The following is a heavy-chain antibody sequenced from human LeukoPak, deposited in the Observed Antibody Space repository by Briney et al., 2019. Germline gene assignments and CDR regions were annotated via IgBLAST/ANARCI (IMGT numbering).Heavy chain of an antibody. J-gene: IGHJ4*02. Sequence: SETLSLTCTVSGGSISSSSHYWGWIRQPPGKGLEWIGSIYYSGSTYYNPSLKSRVTISVDTSKNQFSLKLSSVTAADTAVYYCARKSGYFDWGTVDYWGQGTLVTVSS. D-gene: IGHD3-9*01. V-gene: IGHV4-39*01. CDR1: GGSISSSSHY. CDR2: IYYSGST. CDR3: ARKSGYFDWGTVDY.